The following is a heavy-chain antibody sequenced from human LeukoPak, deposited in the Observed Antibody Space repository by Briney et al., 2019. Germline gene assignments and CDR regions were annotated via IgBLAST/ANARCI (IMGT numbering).Heavy chain of an antibody. CDR3: ARVRRNWNDACYFDY. CDR1: GGSISSSSYY. Sequence: SETLSLTCTVSGGSISSSSYYWGWIRQPPGKGLEWIGSIYYSGSTYYNPSLKSRVTISVDTSKNQFSLKLSSVTAADTAVYYCARVRRNWNDACYFDYWGQGTLVTVSS. V-gene: IGHV4-39*07. D-gene: IGHD1-1*01. J-gene: IGHJ4*02. CDR2: IYYSGST.